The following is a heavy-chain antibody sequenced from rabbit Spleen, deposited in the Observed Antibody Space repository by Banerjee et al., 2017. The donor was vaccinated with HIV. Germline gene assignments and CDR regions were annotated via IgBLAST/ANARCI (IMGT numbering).Heavy chain of an antibody. CDR3: VSDPNGNSGYYIY. D-gene: IGHD1-1*01. V-gene: IGHV1S7*01. J-gene: IGHJ2*01. Sequence: QLEESGGGLVKPGGSLKLSCKASRFDFSTYSMSWVRQAPGKGLEWIGYIVPIFGVTYYANWVNGRFTISSHNAQNTLYLQLNSLTAADTATYFCVSDPNGNSGYYIYWGPGTLVTVS. CDR2: IVPIFGVT. CDR1: RFDFSTYS.